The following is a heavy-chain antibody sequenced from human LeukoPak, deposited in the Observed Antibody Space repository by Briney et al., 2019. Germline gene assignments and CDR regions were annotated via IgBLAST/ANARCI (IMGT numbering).Heavy chain of an antibody. CDR1: GFTFSSYA. CDR3: ARVRGVGGAYYYYYYMDV. D-gene: IGHD1-26*01. V-gene: IGHV3-7*01. J-gene: IGHJ6*03. Sequence: SGGSLRLSCAASGFTFSSYAMSWVRQAPGKGLEWVANIKQDRSEKYYVDSVKGRFTISRDNAKNSLYLQMNSLRAEDTAVYYCARVRGVGGAYYYYYYMDVWGKGTTVTISS. CDR2: IKQDRSEK.